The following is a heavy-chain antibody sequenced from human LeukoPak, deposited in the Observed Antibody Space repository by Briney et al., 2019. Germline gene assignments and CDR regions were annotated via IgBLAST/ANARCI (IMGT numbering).Heavy chain of an antibody. CDR3: ARFDWFGELFDY. V-gene: IGHV4-59*01. Sequence: PSETLSLTCTVSGGSISSYYWSWIPQPPGKGLEWIGYIYYSGSTNYNPSLKSRVTISVDTSKNQFSLKLSSVTAADTAVYYCARFDWFGELFDYWGQGTLVTVSS. CDR1: GGSISSYY. CDR2: IYYSGST. D-gene: IGHD3-10*01. J-gene: IGHJ4*02.